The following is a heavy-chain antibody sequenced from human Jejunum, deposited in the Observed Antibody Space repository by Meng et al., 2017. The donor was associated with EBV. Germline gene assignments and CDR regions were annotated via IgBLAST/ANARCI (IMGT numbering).Heavy chain of an antibody. CDR3: SRDLRGPFDY. Sequence: LVEWGGGLVQPGGSLRRACVGSAYTFSNYWRHWVRQTPGKGLVWVSRINEDGTHTDYADSVKGRFTISRDNAKITLTLQMNSLRVEDTAVYYCSRDLRGPFDYWGQGTLVTVSS. J-gene: IGHJ4*02. CDR2: INEDGTHT. D-gene: IGHD3-16*01. V-gene: IGHV3-74*01. CDR1: AYTFSNYW.